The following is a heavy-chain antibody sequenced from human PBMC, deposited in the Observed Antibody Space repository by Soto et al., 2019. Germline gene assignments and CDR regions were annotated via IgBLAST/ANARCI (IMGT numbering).Heavy chain of an antibody. V-gene: IGHV1-24*01. D-gene: IGHD1-26*01. Sequence: ASVKVSCKASGYTFTGYYMHWVRQAPGQGLEWMGGFDPEDGETIYAQKFQGRVTMTEDTSTDTAYMELSSLRSEDTAVYYCATEAIGELLTNHSPCYWGQGTLVTVSS. CDR2: FDPEDGET. J-gene: IGHJ4*02. CDR3: ATEAIGELLTNHSPCY. CDR1: GYTFTGYY.